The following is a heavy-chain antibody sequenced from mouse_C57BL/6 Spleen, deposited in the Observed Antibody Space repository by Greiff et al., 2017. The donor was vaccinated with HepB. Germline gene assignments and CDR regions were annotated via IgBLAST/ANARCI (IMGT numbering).Heavy chain of an antibody. CDR3: TLYDYDGDAMDY. CDR1: GYTFTSYW. CDR2: IYPGNSDT. D-gene: IGHD2-4*01. V-gene: IGHV1-5*01. Sequence: VQLKQSGTVLARPGASVKMSCKTSGYTFTSYWMHWVKQRPGQGLEWIGAIYPGNSDTSYNQKFKGKAKLTAVTSASTAYMELSSLTNEDSAVYYCTLYDYDGDAMDYWGQGTSVTVSS. J-gene: IGHJ4*01.